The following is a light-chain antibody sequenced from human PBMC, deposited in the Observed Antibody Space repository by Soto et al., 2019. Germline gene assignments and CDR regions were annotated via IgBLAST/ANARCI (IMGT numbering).Light chain of an antibody. CDR2: EGS. CDR1: SSDVGSYNL. J-gene: IGLJ1*01. Sequence: QSALTQPASLSGSPGQSITISCTGTSSDVGSYNLVSWYQQHPGKAPKLMIYEGSKRPSGVSNRFSGSKSGNTASLTISGLQAEDEADYYCCSCAGSSTYVFGTGTKVTVL. V-gene: IGLV2-23*01. CDR3: CSCAGSSTYV.